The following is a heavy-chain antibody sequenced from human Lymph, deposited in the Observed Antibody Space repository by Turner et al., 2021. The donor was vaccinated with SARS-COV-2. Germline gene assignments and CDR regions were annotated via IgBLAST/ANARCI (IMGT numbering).Heavy chain of an antibody. CDR1: GFTFNNYP. CDR2: ISYDGSNK. V-gene: IGHV3-30-3*01. D-gene: IGHD3-10*01. Sequence: QVQLVESGGGVVQPGRSLRLSFAASGFTFNNYPMPWVRQAPGKGPEGVSVISYDGSNKYYADSVKGRFTISRDNSKNTLYLQMNSLRAEDTAVYYCARDSSGSGTLDYWGQGTLVTVSS. J-gene: IGHJ4*02. CDR3: ARDSSGSGTLDY.